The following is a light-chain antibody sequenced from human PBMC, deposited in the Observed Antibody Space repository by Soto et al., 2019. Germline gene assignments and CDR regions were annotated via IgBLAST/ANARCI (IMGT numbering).Light chain of an antibody. CDR2: LGS. CDR3: MQALQTPLT. V-gene: IGKV2-28*01. J-gene: IGKJ3*01. Sequence: DIVMTQSPLSLPVTPGEPASISCRSSQSLLHSNGYNYLDWYLQKPGQSPQLLIYLGSNRASGVPDRFSGSGSGTYFTLKISRVEAEDVGVYYWMQALQTPLTFGPGTKVDIK. CDR1: QSLLHSNGYNY.